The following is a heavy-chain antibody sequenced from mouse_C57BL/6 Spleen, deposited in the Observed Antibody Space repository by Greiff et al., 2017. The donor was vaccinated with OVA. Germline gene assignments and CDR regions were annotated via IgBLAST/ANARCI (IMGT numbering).Heavy chain of an antibody. V-gene: IGHV1-69*01. CDR1: GYTFTSYW. J-gene: IGHJ1*03. Sequence: QVQLQQPGAELVMPGASVKLSCKASGYTFTSYWMHWVKQRPGQGLEWIGEIDPSDSYTNYNQKFKGKSTLTVDKSSSTAYMQLSSLTSEDSAVYYCARGDSFDVWGTVTTVTVSS. CDR2: IDPSDSYT. CDR3: ARGDSFDV.